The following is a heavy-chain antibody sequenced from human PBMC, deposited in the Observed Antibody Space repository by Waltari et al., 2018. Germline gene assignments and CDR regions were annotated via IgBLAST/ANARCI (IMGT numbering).Heavy chain of an antibody. V-gene: IGHV3-7*01. CDR3: ARSPGGHAFDF. CDR1: GFTFSGYW. CDR2: IKEDGSEK. J-gene: IGHJ3*01. Sequence: EVQLVESGGGLVQPGGSLRLSCAASGFTFSGYWMTWVRQAPGKGLEWVANIKEDGSEKNYVDSVKGRFTISRDNAKNSLYLQMSSLRAEDTALYYCARSPGGHAFDFWGQGTMVTVSS.